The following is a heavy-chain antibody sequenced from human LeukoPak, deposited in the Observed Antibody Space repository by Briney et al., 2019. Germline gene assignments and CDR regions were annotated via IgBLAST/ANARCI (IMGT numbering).Heavy chain of an antibody. CDR1: GFTFSGYW. J-gene: IGHJ4*02. V-gene: IGHV3-7*01. CDR2: IKQDGSEK. D-gene: IGHD5-18*01. Sequence: GGSLRLSCAASGFTFSGYWMGWVRQAPGKGLEWVANIKQDGSEKYYVDSVKGRFTISRDNAKNSLYLQMNSLRAEDTAVYYCARRRYSYGHHFDYWGQGTLVTVSS. CDR3: ARRRYSYGHHFDY.